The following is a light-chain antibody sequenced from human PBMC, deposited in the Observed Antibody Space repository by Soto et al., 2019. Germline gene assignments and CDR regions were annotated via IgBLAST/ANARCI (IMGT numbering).Light chain of an antibody. V-gene: IGLV2-14*01. CDR3: QAYDYSLTASV. CDR1: SSDVGGYAY. J-gene: IGLJ3*02. Sequence: QSALTQPASVSGSPGQSITISCTGTSSDVGGYAYVSWYQQYPDKAPKLVISEVSNRPSGVSPRFSGSRSGNTASLTISGLQAEDEADYYCQAYDYSLTASVFGGGTKLTVL. CDR2: EVS.